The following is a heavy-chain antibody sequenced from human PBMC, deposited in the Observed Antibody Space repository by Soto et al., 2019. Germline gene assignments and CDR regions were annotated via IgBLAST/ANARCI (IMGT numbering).Heavy chain of an antibody. V-gene: IGHV3-30-3*01. D-gene: IGHD6-13*01. CDR1: GFTFSSYA. CDR2: ISYDGSNK. Sequence: GGSLRLSCAASGFTFSSYAMHWVRQAPGKGLEWVAVISYDGSNKYYADSVKGRFTISRDNSKNTLYLQMNSLRAEDTAVYYCARDPGHSTDGGVSYYYGMDVWGQGTTVTVSS. J-gene: IGHJ6*02. CDR3: ARDPGHSTDGGVSYYYGMDV.